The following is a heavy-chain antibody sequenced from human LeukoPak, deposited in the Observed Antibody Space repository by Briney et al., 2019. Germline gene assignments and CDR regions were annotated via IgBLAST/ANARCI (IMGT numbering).Heavy chain of an antibody. V-gene: IGHV3-7*01. CDR1: GFTFSSYW. CDR2: IKQDGSEK. D-gene: IGHD6-13*01. CDR3: ARGRWYEGKAYYYFDY. J-gene: IGHJ4*02. Sequence: PGGSLRLSCAASGFTFSSYWMSWVRQAPGKGLEWVANIKQDGSEKYYVDPVKGRFTISRDNAKNSLYLQMNSLRAEDTAVYYCARGRWYEGKAYYYFDYWGQGTLVTVSS.